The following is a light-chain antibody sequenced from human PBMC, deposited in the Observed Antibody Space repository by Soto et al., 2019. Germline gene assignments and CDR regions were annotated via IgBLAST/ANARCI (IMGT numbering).Light chain of an antibody. CDR3: SSYTTSRTYV. Sequence: QSVLTQPPSVSGSPGQSVTISCTGTSSDVSSYDSVSWYQQPPGTVPKLMIYEVSNRPSGVPDRFSGSKSGNTASLTISGLQAEDEADYYCSSYTTSRTYVFGTGTKLTVL. CDR1: SSDVSSYDS. J-gene: IGLJ1*01. CDR2: EVS. V-gene: IGLV2-18*02.